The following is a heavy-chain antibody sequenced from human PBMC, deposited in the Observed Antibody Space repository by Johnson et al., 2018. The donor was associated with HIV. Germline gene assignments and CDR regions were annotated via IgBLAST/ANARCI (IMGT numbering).Heavy chain of an antibody. D-gene: IGHD1-26*01. J-gene: IGHJ3*02. CDR3: AKDLFTEREDDAFDI. Sequence: QVQLVESGGGLVQPGGSLRLSCAASGFTFSSYWMSWVRQAPGKGLEWVALIWYDGSNKYYADSVKGRFTISRDNSKNTLYLQMNSLRAEDTAVYYCAKDLFTEREDDAFDIWGQGTMVTVSS. CDR2: IWYDGSNK. CDR1: GFTFSSYW. V-gene: IGHV3-33*06.